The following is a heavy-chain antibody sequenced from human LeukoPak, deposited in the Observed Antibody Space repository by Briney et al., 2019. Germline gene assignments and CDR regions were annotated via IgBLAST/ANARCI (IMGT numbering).Heavy chain of an antibody. CDR2: IYTSGST. Sequence: SETLSLTCTVSGGSISSSSYYWSWIRQPAGKGLEWIGRIYTSGSTNYNPSLKSRVTISVDTSKNQFSLKLSSVTAADTAVYYCARGKIVAPPPFDYWGQGTLVTVSS. CDR1: GGSISSSSYY. CDR3: ARGKIVAPPPFDY. V-gene: IGHV4-61*02. J-gene: IGHJ4*02. D-gene: IGHD3-22*01.